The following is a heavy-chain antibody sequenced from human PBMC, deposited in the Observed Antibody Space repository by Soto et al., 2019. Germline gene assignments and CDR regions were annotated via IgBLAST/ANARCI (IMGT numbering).Heavy chain of an antibody. CDR2: INHSGST. CDR3: ARTSPRNGYYYYYGMDV. V-gene: IGHV4-34*01. J-gene: IGHJ6*02. CDR1: GGSFSGYY. Sequence: SETLSLTCAVYGGSFSGYYWSWIRQPPGKGLEWIGEINHSGSTNYNPSLKSRVTISVDTSKNQFSLKLSSVTAADTAVYYCARTSPRNGYYYYYGMDVWGQGTTVTFSS.